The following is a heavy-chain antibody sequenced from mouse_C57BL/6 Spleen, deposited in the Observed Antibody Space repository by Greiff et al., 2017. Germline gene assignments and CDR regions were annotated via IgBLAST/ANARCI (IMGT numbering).Heavy chain of an antibody. D-gene: IGHD3-2*02. CDR2: IYPRSGNT. Sequence: QVQLKESGAELARPGASVKLSCKASGYTFTSYGISWVKQRTGQGLEWIGEIYPRSGNTYYNEKFKGKATLTADKSSSTAYMELRSLTSEDSAVYFCARREAAQATYFDYWGQGTTLTVSS. V-gene: IGHV1-81*01. CDR1: GYTFTSYG. J-gene: IGHJ2*01. CDR3: ARREAAQATYFDY.